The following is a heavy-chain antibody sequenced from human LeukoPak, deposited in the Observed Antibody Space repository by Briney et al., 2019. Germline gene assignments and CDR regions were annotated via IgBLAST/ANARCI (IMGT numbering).Heavy chain of an antibody. J-gene: IGHJ5*02. CDR3: ARVRWGDFDP. CDR2: VYYSGLN. V-gene: IGHV4-59*01. CDR1: GDFIISSY. D-gene: IGHD2-21*02. Sequence: SETLSLTCNVSGDFIISSYWAWIRQPPGKGLEWIGYVYYSGLNNFNPSLKSRATGSVDTSKSQVSLTLNSVTAADTAIYYCARVRWGDFDPWGQGILVTVSS.